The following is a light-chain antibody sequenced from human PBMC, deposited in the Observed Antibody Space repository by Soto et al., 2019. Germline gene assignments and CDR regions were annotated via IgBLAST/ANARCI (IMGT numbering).Light chain of an antibody. Sequence: QLVLTQSSSASASLGSSVKLTCTLSSGHSSHIVAWHQHQPGKAPRYLMKLEGSGGYNRGSGVPDRFSGSTSGADRHLTISNLQSEDEADYYCETWDTNSRVFGGGTKLTVL. V-gene: IGLV4-60*03. CDR1: SGHSSHI. J-gene: IGLJ3*02. CDR2: LEGSGGY. CDR3: ETWDTNSRV.